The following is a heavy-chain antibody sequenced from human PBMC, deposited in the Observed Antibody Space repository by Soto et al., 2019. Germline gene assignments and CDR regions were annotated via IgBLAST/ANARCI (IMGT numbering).Heavy chain of an antibody. CDR2: INHSGST. D-gene: IGHD5-18*01. J-gene: IGHJ4*02. CDR1: GGSFSGYY. CDR3: ASATPMVPDY. Sequence: PSETLSLTCAVYGGSFSGYYWSWIRQPPGKGLEWIGEINHSGSTNYNPSLKSRVTISVDTSKNQFSLKLSSVTAADTAVYYCASATPMVPDYCGQRTLVPVS. V-gene: IGHV4-34*01.